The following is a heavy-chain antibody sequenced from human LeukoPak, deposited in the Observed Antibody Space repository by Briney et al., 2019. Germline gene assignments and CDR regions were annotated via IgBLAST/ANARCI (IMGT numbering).Heavy chain of an antibody. D-gene: IGHD6-13*01. CDR3: AKGRYSSSHFDY. V-gene: IGHV3-9*01. Sequence: GGSLRLSCAASGFTFDDYAMHWVRQAPGKGLEWISGISWNSGNIGYADSVKGRFTISRDNAKNSLYLQMNSLRAEDTALYYCAKGRYSSSHFDYWGQGTLVTVLS. J-gene: IGHJ4*02. CDR1: GFTFDDYA. CDR2: ISWNSGNI.